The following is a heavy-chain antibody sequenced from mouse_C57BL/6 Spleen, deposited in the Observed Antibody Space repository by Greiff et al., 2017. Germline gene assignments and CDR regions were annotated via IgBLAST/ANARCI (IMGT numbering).Heavy chain of an antibody. V-gene: IGHV1-50*01. D-gene: IGHD1-1*01. Sequence: VQLQQPGAELVKPGASVKLSCKASGYTFTSYWMQWVKQRPGQGLEWIGEIDPSDSYTNYNQKFKGKATLTVDTSSSTAYMQLSSLTSEDSAVYYCARGDYGSSPRYFDVWGTGTTVTVSS. CDR3: ARGDYGSSPRYFDV. J-gene: IGHJ1*03. CDR1: GYTFTSYW. CDR2: IDPSDSYT.